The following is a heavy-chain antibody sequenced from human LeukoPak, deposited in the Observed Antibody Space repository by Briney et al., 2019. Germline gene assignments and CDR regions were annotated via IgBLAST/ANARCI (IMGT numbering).Heavy chain of an antibody. D-gene: IGHD2-21*02. CDR3: ARGRRVVTAKGYYYYYMDV. CDR1: GYTFTSYD. J-gene: IGHJ6*03. CDR2: MNPNSGNT. V-gene: IGHV1-8*01. Sequence: ASVKVSCKASGYTFTSYDINWVRQATGQGLEWMGWMNPNSGNTGYAQKFQGRVTMTRNTSISTAYMELSSLRSEDTAVYYCARGRRVVTAKGYYYYYMDVWGKGTTVTVSS.